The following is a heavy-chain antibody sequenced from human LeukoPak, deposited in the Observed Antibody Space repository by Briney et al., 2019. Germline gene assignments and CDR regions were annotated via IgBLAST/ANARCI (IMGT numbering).Heavy chain of an antibody. V-gene: IGHV4-31*03. Sequence: SQTLSLTCTVSGGSISSGGYYWSWIRQHPGKGLEWIGYIYYSGSTYYNPSLKSRVTISVDTSKNQFSLKLSSVTAADTAVYYCARGRNHHHYGSGIYWFGPWGQGTLVTVSS. CDR3: ARGRNHHHYGSGIYWFGP. J-gene: IGHJ5*02. D-gene: IGHD3-10*01. CDR2: IYYSGST. CDR1: GGSISSGGYY.